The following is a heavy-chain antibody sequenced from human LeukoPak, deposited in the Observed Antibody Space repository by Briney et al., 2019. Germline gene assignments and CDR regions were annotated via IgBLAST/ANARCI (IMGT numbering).Heavy chain of an antibody. J-gene: IGHJ5*02. CDR1: GFTFSSYS. V-gene: IGHV3-48*04. CDR2: ISSSSSTI. Sequence: GGSLRLSCAASGFTFSSYSMNWVRQAPGKGLEWVSYISSSSSTIYYADSVKGRFTISRDNAKNSLYLQMNGLRAEDTAVYYCANDFWSGLPWGQGTLVTVSS. D-gene: IGHD3-3*01. CDR3: ANDFWSGLP.